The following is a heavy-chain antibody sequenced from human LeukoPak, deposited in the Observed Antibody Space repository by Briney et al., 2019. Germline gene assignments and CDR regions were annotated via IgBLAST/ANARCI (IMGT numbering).Heavy chain of an antibody. CDR2: IWYDGSNK. J-gene: IGHJ5*02. CDR1: GFTFSSYG. Sequence: GGSLRLSCAASGFTFSSYGMHWVRQAPGKGLEWVAVIWYDGSNKYYADSVKGRFTISRDNSKNTLYLQMNSLRAEDTAVYHCAKGGTLGYCSSTSCYTVPWFDPWGQGTLVTVSS. V-gene: IGHV3-33*06. D-gene: IGHD2-2*02. CDR3: AKGGTLGYCSSTSCYTVPWFDP.